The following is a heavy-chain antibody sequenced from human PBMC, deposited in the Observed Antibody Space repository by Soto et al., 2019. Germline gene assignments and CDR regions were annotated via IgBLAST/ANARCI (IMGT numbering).Heavy chain of an antibody. CDR3: ARVGRSYYDILTGSNDAFDI. CDR2: ISSSSSTI. D-gene: IGHD3-9*01. J-gene: IGHJ3*02. V-gene: IGHV3-48*01. Sequence: PGGSLRLSCAASGFTFSSYSMNWVRQAPGKGLEWVSYISSSSSTIYYADSVKGRFTISRDNAKNSLYLQMNSLRAEDTAVYYCARVGRSYYDILTGSNDAFDIWGQGTMVTVSS. CDR1: GFTFSSYS.